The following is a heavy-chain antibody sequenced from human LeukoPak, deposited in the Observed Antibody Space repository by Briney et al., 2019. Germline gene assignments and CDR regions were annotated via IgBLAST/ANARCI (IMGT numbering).Heavy chain of an antibody. Sequence: SQTLPLTCAISGDSVSSNSAAWNWIRQSPSSGLEWLGRTYYRSRWYNDYAVSVKSRITINPDTSKNQFSLQLNSVTPEHTALYYCARESVAGHFDYWGQRTLVTVSS. CDR2: TYYRSRWYN. V-gene: IGHV6-1*01. CDR3: ARESVAGHFDY. CDR1: GDSVSSNSAA. D-gene: IGHD6-19*01. J-gene: IGHJ4*02.